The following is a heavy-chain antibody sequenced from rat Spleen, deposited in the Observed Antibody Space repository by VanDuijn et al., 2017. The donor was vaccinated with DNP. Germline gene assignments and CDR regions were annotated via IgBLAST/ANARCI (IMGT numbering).Heavy chain of an antibody. CDR3: AREAGLGAHDY. CDR1: GFSLTSYT. J-gene: IGHJ2*01. D-gene: IGHD5-1*01. V-gene: IGHV2-6*01. CDR2: ISSGGST. Sequence: QVQLKESGPGLVQPSQTLSLTCTVSGFSLTSYTVSWVRQPPGKGLAWIAAISSGGSTYYNSALKSRLSISRDTSKSQVFLKMNSLQTEDTAMYFCAREAGLGAHDYWGQGVMVTVSS.